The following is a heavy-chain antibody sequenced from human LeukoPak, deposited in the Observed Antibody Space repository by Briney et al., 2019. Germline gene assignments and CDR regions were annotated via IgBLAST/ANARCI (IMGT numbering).Heavy chain of an antibody. J-gene: IGHJ1*01. D-gene: IGHD2-2*01. Sequence: VASVKVSCKASGYTFTSYDINWVRQATGQGLEWMGGMNPNSGNTGYAQKFQGRVTITRNTSISTAYMELSSLRSEDTAVYYCARTPSGYCSSTSCRTFQHWGQGTLVTVSS. CDR3: ARTPSGYCSSTSCRTFQH. V-gene: IGHV1-8*03. CDR2: MNPNSGNT. CDR1: GYTFTSYD.